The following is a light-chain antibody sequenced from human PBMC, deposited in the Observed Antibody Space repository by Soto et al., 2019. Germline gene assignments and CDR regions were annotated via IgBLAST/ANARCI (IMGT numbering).Light chain of an antibody. CDR3: ATWDGSLSVGV. Sequence: QSVRKKVPSGSTAPEGKVRISNTEGSSNLGINFVSWYQQFPGGVPKLLIYENNKRPSGIPDRFSGAKPGTSATLDITGLQAGDEADYYCATWDGSLSVGVFGGGTKVTVL. V-gene: IGLV1-51*02. CDR2: ENN. J-gene: IGLJ1*01. CDR1: SSNLGINF.